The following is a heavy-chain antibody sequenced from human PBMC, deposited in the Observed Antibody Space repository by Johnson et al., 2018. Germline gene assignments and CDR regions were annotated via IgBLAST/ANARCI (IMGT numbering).Heavy chain of an antibody. Sequence: VQLVESGGGLVQPGRSLRLSCAASGFTFDDYAMHWVRQAPGKGLEWVSGISWNSGSIGYTDSVKGRFTLSRDNAKDSLYLQVNSLRAEDTALYYCAKGVVAELQLGTFDIWGQGTMVTVSS. D-gene: IGHD1-7*01. J-gene: IGHJ3*02. CDR3: AKGVVAELQLGTFDI. CDR2: ISWNSGSI. CDR1: GFTFDDYA. V-gene: IGHV3-9*01.